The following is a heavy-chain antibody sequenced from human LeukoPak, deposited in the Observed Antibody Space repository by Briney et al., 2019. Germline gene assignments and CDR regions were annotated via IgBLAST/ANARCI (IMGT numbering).Heavy chain of an antibody. CDR2: ISSGGSNK. CDR3: AILRAAADH. D-gene: IGHD2-15*01. CDR1: GFTFSSYG. J-gene: IGHJ4*02. Sequence: PGGSLRLSCAASGFTFSSYGMNWVRQAPGKGVEGVSYISSGGSNKYYADSVKGGFTMSRDNAKNSLYLQMNSLRAEDTAVYYCAILRAAADHWGQGTLVTVSP. V-gene: IGHV3-48*04.